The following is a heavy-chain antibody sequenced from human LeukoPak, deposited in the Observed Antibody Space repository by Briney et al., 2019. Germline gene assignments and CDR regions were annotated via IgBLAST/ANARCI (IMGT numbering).Heavy chain of an antibody. CDR2: IRYDGSNK. CDR3: AKGPPDPNSYGEIYYFDY. Sequence: GGSLRLSCAASGFTFSSYGMHWVRQAPGKGLEWVAFIRYDGSNKYYADSVKGRFTISRDNSKNTLYLQMNSLRAEDTAVYYCAKGPPDPNSYGEIYYFDYWGQGTLATVSS. V-gene: IGHV3-30*02. CDR1: GFTFSSYG. D-gene: IGHD5-18*01. J-gene: IGHJ4*02.